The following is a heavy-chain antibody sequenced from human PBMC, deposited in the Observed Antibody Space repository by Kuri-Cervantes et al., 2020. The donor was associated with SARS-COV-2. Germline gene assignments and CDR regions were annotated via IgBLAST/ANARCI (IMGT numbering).Heavy chain of an antibody. V-gene: IGHV3-21*01. Sequence: GGSLRLSCAASGFTFSSYSMNWVRQAPGKGLEWVSSISSSSSYIYYADSVKGRFTISRDNAKNSLYLQMNSLRAEDTAVYYCARTVTGSGEQWQHDYRGQGTLVTVSS. D-gene: IGHD6-19*01. J-gene: IGHJ4*02. CDR1: GFTFSSYS. CDR2: ISSSSSYI. CDR3: ARTVTGSGEQWQHDY.